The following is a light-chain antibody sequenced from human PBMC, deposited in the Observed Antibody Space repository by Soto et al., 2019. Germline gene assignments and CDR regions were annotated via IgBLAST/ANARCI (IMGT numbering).Light chain of an antibody. J-gene: IGKJ4*01. Sequence: EVVLTQSPATLSLSPGDRSTLSCRASQSVSSHFAWYQQKSGQAPRLLIFGASNRAAGIPDRFSGSGSGTDFTLTIYRLEPEDYAVYYCQKYDKSPLNFGGGTKVDIK. CDR1: QSVSSH. V-gene: IGKV3-11*01. CDR2: GAS. CDR3: QKYDKSPLN.